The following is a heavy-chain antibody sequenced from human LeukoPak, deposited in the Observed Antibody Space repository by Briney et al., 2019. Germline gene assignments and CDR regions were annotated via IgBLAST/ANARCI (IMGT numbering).Heavy chain of an antibody. V-gene: IGHV1-18*01. CDR1: GYTFTSYG. CDR3: ARSVAVARRDAFDI. D-gene: IGHD6-19*01. Sequence: ASVKVSCKSSGYTFTSYGISWVRQPPGQGLEWMGLISSYNGNTNYEQKLQGRVTMSTDKSTGKAYMELRSLRSDDKAVYYCARSVAVARRDAFDIWGQGTMVTVSS. J-gene: IGHJ3*02. CDR2: ISSYNGNT.